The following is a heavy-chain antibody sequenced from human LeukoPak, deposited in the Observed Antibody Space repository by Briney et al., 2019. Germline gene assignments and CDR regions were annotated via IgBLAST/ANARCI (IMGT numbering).Heavy chain of an antibody. CDR1: GFTFSSYS. Sequence: PGGSLRLSCAASGFTFSSYSMNWVRQAPGKGLEWVSYISSSSTIYYADSVKGRFTISRDNAKNSLYPQMNSLRAEDTAVYYCARDSGYSYGYSYYYYMDVWGKGTTVTVSS. CDR2: ISSSSTI. V-gene: IGHV3-48*01. CDR3: ARDSGYSYGYSYYYYMDV. D-gene: IGHD5-18*01. J-gene: IGHJ6*03.